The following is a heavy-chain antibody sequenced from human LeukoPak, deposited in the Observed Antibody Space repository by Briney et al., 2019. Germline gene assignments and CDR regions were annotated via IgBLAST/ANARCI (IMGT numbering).Heavy chain of an antibody. V-gene: IGHV3-30*02. D-gene: IGHD3-10*01. CDR3: ATYGAGTYVD. CDR1: GFTFSSYN. CDR2: IRNGESNK. Sequence: PGGSLRLSCAASGFTFSSYNMHWVRQAPGKGLEWVALIRNGESNKYYADSVKGRFTISRDNSKNTLYLQMNSLRAEDTAVYYCATYGAGTYVDWGQGTLVTVSS. J-gene: IGHJ4*02.